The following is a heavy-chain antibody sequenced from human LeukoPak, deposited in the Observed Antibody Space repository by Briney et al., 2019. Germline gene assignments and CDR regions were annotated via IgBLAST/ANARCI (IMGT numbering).Heavy chain of an antibody. V-gene: IGHV5-51*01. CDR1: GYSFTSSW. D-gene: IGHD1-26*01. CDR2: IYPGDSDT. J-gene: IGHJ4*02. CDR3: ARVWEIHNPGYFDY. Sequence: GESLKISCKGSGYSFTSSWIGWVRQMPGKGLEWMGIIYPGDSDTTYSPSFQGQVTISADKSISTAYLQWSSLKASDTAMYYCARVWEIHNPGYFDYWGQGTLVTVSS.